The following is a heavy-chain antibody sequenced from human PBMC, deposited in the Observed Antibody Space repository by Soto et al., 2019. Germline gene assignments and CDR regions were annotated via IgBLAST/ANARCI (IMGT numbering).Heavy chain of an antibody. D-gene: IGHD6-13*01. Sequence: SETLSLTCTVSGDSMNTYHWSWIRHPAGKGLEWIGHVHSSGSTNYNPSLKSRVTMSVDTSKNQFSLRLMSVTAADTAVYYCARDQGVAAAGITWFDPWGQGSRVTVSS. CDR3: ARDQGVAAAGITWFDP. CDR2: VHSSGST. J-gene: IGHJ5*02. CDR1: GDSMNTYH. V-gene: IGHV4-4*07.